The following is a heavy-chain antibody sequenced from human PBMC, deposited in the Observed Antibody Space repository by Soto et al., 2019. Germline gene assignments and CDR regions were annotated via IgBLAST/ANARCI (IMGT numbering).Heavy chain of an antibody. CDR1: GFTFSSYG. D-gene: IGHD1-20*01. Sequence: GGSLRLSCAASGFTFSSYGMHWVRQAPGKGLEWVAVISYDGSNKYYADSVKGRFTISRDNSKNTLYLQMNSLRAEDTAVYYCAKGNDNWKSYYYYYGMDVWGQGTTVTVSS. CDR2: ISYDGSNK. V-gene: IGHV3-30*18. CDR3: AKGNDNWKSYYYYYGMDV. J-gene: IGHJ6*02.